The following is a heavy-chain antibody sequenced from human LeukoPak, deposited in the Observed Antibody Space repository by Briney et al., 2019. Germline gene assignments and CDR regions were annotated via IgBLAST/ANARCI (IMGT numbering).Heavy chain of an antibody. CDR2: IYPGDSYT. CDR3: ARSSYHVGDLQH. CDR1: GYTFTNYW. J-gene: IGHJ1*01. V-gene: IGHV5-51*01. D-gene: IGHD3-16*01. Sequence: GESLKISCKGSGYTFTNYWIGWVRQMPGKGLEWMGIIYPGDSYTRYSPSFQGQVTISADKSINTAYLQWGSLKASDTAMYYCARSSYHVGDLQHWGQGTLVTVSS.